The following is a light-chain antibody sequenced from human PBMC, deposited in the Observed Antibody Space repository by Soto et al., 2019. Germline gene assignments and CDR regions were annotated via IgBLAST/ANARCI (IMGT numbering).Light chain of an antibody. V-gene: IGKV3-20*01. CDR1: QSVRSNY. CDR2: GAS. J-gene: IGKJ1*01. Sequence: EIVLTQSPGTLSLSPGERGTLSCRSSQSVRSNYLSWFQQKPGQAPRLLIYGASSRATGIPDRFSGRGSGTDFSLTISRLEPEDFAVYYCQQYGSSPWTFGQGTKVDIK. CDR3: QQYGSSPWT.